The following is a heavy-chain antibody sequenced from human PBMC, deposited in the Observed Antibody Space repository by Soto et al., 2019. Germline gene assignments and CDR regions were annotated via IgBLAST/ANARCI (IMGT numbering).Heavy chain of an antibody. J-gene: IGHJ4*02. CDR2: IWDDGSKK. CDR3: ARDCAGYSSGWYQRGGFDY. Sequence: QVQLVESGGGVVQPGRSLRLSCAASGFTFSSYGMHWVRQAPGKGLEWVAVIWDDGSKKYYADSVKGRFTISRDNSKNTLYLQMNSPRAEDTAGYYCARDCAGYSSGWYQRGGFDYWGQGTLVTVSS. V-gene: IGHV3-33*01. D-gene: IGHD6-19*01. CDR1: GFTFSSYG.